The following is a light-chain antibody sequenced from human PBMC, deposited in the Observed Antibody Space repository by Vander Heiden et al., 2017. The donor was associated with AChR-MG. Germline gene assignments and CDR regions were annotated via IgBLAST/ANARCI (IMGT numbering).Light chain of an antibody. CDR1: QTIRSY. Sequence: DIQMTQSPSSLSASVGDRVTITCRASQTIRSYLNWYQQKPGKAPNLLVYSASSLQSGVPSRFSGSGSGTDFTLTISSLQPEDFATYYCQQSYSLFTFGPGTKVEIK. CDR3: QQSYSLFT. CDR2: SAS. J-gene: IGKJ3*01. V-gene: IGKV1-39*01.